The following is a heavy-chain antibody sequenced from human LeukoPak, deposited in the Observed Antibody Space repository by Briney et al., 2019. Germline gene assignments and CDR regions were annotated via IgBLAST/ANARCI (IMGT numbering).Heavy chain of an antibody. CDR2: INHSGST. D-gene: IGHD4-23*01. V-gene: IGHV4-34*01. Sequence: NPSETLSLTCAVYGGSFSGYYWSWIRQPPGKGLEWIGEINHSGSTNYNPSLKSRVTISVDTSKNQFSLKLSSVTAADTAVYYCATLDYGGNFGLPWGQGTLVTVSS. CDR3: ATLDYGGNFGLP. CDR1: GGSFSGYY. J-gene: IGHJ5*02.